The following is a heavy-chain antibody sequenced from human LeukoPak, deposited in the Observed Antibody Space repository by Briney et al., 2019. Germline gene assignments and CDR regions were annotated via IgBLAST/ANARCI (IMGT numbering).Heavy chain of an antibody. CDR1: GGSFSSHY. CDR3: TRGLRQGSAWSWGPKEKSYQYMDV. CDR2: INPRGST. D-gene: IGHD6-19*01. Sequence: SETLSLTCGVSGGSFSSHYWTWIRQPPGKGLEWIGEINPRGSTNYNPSLESRVTVSADTSRNQLSLSLTSVTAADSAVYFCTRGLRQGSAWSWGPKEKSYQYMDVWGTGTTVIVSS. V-gene: IGHV4-34*01. J-gene: IGHJ6*04.